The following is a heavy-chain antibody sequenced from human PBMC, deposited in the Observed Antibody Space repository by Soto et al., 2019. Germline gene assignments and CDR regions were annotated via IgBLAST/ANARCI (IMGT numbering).Heavy chain of an antibody. V-gene: IGHV5-51*01. CDR3: ARNEAEAAPGVFDI. D-gene: IGHD6-13*01. CDR2: IYPGDSDT. Sequence: GESLKISCKGSGDSFTSYWIGWVRQMPGKGLEWMGIIYPGDSDTRYSPSFQGQVTISADKSISTAYLQWSSLKASDTAIYYWARNEAEAAPGVFDIWGKGKMVTVS. CDR1: GDSFTSYW. J-gene: IGHJ3*02.